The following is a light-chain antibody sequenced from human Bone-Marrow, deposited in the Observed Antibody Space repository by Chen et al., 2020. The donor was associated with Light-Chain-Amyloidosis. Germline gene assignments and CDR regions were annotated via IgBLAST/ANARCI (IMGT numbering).Light chain of an antibody. V-gene: IGLV6-57*01. CDR1: SGSIATNY. CDR3: QSYQGSSQGV. J-gene: IGLJ3*02. CDR2: EDD. Sequence: NFMLTQPHSVSESPGKTVIISCTRSSGSIATNYVQWYQQRPGSSPTTVIYEDDQRPSGVPDRVSGSIDRSSNSASLTRSGLKTEDEADYYCQSYQGSSQGVFGGGTKLTVL.